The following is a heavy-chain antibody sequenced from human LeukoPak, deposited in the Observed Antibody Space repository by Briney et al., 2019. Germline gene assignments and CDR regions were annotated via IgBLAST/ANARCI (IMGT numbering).Heavy chain of an antibody. Sequence: SVEVSCKASGGTFSSYAISWVRQAPGQGLEWMGGIIPIFGTANYAQKFQGRVTITADESTSTAYMELSSLRSEDTAVYYCARGTTMVTNYFDYWGQGTLVTVSS. CDR1: GGTFSSYA. D-gene: IGHD5-18*01. V-gene: IGHV1-69*13. J-gene: IGHJ4*02. CDR3: ARGTTMVTNYFDY. CDR2: IIPIFGTA.